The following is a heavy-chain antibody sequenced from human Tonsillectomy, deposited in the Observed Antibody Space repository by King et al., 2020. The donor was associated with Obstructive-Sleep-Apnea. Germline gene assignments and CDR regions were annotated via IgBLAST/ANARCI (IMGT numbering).Heavy chain of an antibody. D-gene: IGHD2-15*01. CDR2: IYPGDSDV. CDR3: ARGDIVVAPNWFDP. CDR1: GYRFSSYW. V-gene: IGHV5-51*01. J-gene: IGHJ5*02. Sequence: QLVQSGAEVKKPGESLKISCKGSGYRFSSYWIGWVRQMPGKGLELMGIIYPGDSDVKYSPSFQGQVTISADKSLSTAYLQWNSLKASDTAIYYCARGDIVVAPNWFDPWGQGTLVTVSS.